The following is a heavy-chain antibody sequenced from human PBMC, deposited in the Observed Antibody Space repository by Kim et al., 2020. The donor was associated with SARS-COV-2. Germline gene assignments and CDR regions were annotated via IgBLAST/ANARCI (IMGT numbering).Heavy chain of an antibody. CDR2: INRSGST. D-gene: IGHD6-19*01. J-gene: IGHJ6*02. CDR1: GGSFSGYY. V-gene: IGHV4-34*01. Sequence: SETLSLTCAVYGGSFSGYYWSWIRQPPGKGLEWIGEINRSGSTNYNPSLKSRVTISVDTSKNQFSLKLSSVTAADTAVYYCARGKMAVYYYYGMDVWGQG. CDR3: ARGKMAVYYYYGMDV.